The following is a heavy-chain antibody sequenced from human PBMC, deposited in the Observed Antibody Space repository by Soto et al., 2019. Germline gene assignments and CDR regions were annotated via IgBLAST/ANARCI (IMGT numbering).Heavy chain of an antibody. CDR3: SADQPHLAMGWPV. CDR2: IVIVSGST. D-gene: IGHD1-26*01. Sequence: QMQLVQSGPEVKEPGTSVRVACRASGFDFGSFGIQFLRQTRGRGLEWIGWIVIVSGSTNYARHFQGRVAISRDTSANTAYLDLYDLKSDGTAEYFCSADQPHLAMGWPVWGQGTTVTVSS. CDR1: GFDFGSFG. V-gene: IGHV1-58*02. J-gene: IGHJ6*02.